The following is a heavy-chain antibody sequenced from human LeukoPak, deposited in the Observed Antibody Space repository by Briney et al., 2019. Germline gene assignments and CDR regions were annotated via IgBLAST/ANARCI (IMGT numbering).Heavy chain of an antibody. Sequence: PGGSLRLSCAASGFTFSSYGMHWVRQAPGKGLEWVAVIWYDGSNKYYADSVKGRFTISRDNSKNTLYLQMNSLRAEDTAVYYCAREALWFGELSPPDYWGQGTLVTVSS. V-gene: IGHV3-33*01. CDR2: IWYDGSNK. CDR1: GFTFSSYG. J-gene: IGHJ4*02. CDR3: AREALWFGELSPPDY. D-gene: IGHD3-10*01.